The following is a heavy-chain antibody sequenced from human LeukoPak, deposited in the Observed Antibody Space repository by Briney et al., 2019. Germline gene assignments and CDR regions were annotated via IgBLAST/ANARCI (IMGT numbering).Heavy chain of an antibody. CDR1: GGSINSGGYY. J-gene: IGHJ4*02. Sequence: KPSQTLSLTCTVSGGSINSGGYYWSWIRQHPGKGLEWIGYIYYSGSIYYNPSLKSRVTMSVDTSKNQFSLKLSSVTAADTAVYYCARDLNYDSSGGFDNWGQGTLVTVSS. D-gene: IGHD3-22*01. CDR2: IYYSGSI. CDR3: ARDLNYDSSGGFDN. V-gene: IGHV4-31*03.